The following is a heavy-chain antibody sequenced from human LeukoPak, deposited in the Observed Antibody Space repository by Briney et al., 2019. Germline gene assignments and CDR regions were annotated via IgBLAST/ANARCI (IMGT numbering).Heavy chain of an antibody. Sequence: ASVKVSCKASGGTFSSYAISWVRQAPGQGLEWMGGIIPIFGTANYAQKFQGRVTITTDESTSTAHMELSSLRSEDTAVYYCARGYYCSGGSCYSKWFDPWGQGTLVTVSS. D-gene: IGHD2-15*01. V-gene: IGHV1-69*05. CDR3: ARGYYCSGGSCYSKWFDP. CDR1: GGTFSSYA. J-gene: IGHJ5*02. CDR2: IIPIFGTA.